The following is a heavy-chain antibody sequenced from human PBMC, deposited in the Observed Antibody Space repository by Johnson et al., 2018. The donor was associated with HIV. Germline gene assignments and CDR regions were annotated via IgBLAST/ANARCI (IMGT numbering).Heavy chain of an antibody. CDR3: TTDRPSCRDTSCYNALDI. J-gene: IGHJ3*02. Sequence: QVQLVESGGGRVKPGGSLRLSCAASGFSFSDYYMSWIRQAPGKGLEWVSGIDWSGGRTGYADSVKGRFSISRDNSKNTLYLQMNSLKTEDTAVYYCTTDRPSCRDTSCYNALDIWGRGTMVTVSS. CDR1: GFSFSDYY. V-gene: IGHV3-11*01. D-gene: IGHD2-2*02. CDR2: IDWSGGRT.